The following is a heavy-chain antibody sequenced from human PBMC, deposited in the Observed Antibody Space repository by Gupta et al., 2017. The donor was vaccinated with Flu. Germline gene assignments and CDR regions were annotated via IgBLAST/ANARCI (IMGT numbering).Heavy chain of an antibody. V-gene: IGHV3-11*05. CDR1: GFTFSDYY. CDR2: ISRSSSYT. CDR3: ARDSMTGTSVFDY. D-gene: IGHD3-9*01. Sequence: QVQLVESGGNLVKPGGSLRLSCAAAGFTFSDYYMRWIRQAPGKGPEWLSYISRSSSYTNYADSVKGRFTTSRDNARNSLYLQMDNLRAEDTAVYYCARDSMTGTSVFDYWGQGTLVTVSS. J-gene: IGHJ4*02.